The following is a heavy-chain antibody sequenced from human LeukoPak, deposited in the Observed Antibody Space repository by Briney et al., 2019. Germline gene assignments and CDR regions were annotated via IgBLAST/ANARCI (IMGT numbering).Heavy chain of an antibody. J-gene: IGHJ4*02. CDR3: ARVYSSSSRYLVY. D-gene: IGHD6-6*01. CDR2: IKQDGSEK. V-gene: IGHV3-7*05. CDR1: GFTFSGDW. Sequence: GGSLRLSCAASGFTFSGDWMTWVRQAPGKGLEWGANIKQDGSEKYYVDSVKGRFTISRDNAKNSLYLQMNSLRAEDTAIYFCARVYSSSSRYLVYWGQGALVTVSS.